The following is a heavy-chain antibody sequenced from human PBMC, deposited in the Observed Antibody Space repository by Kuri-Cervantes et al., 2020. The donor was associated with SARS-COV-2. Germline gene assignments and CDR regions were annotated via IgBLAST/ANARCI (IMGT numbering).Heavy chain of an antibody. CDR3: ARGPIGDAFDI. J-gene: IGHJ3*02. CDR1: GYTFTSYY. CDR2: INTSGGST. Sequence: ASVKVSCKASGYTFTSYYMHWVRQAPGQGLEWMGIINTSGGSTSYAQKFQGRVTMTRDTSTSTAYMELSSLRSEHTAVYYCARGPIGDAFDIWGQGTMVTVSS. V-gene: IGHV1-46*01. D-gene: IGHD3-16*01.